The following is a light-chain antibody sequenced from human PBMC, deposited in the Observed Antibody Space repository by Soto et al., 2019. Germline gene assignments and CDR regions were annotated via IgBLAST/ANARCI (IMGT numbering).Light chain of an antibody. Sequence: QSVLTQPRSVSGSPGQSVTISCSGTSSDVGGHNYVSWYQQYAGKAPKLMIYDVSKRPSGVPDRFSGSKSGNTASLTITGLQAEDEADYYCCSYAGRYTYVFGTGTKVTVL. J-gene: IGLJ1*01. CDR3: CSYAGRYTYV. V-gene: IGLV2-11*01. CDR2: DVS. CDR1: SSDVGGHNY.